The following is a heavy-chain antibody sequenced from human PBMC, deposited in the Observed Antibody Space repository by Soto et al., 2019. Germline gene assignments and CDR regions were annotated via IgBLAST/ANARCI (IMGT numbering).Heavy chain of an antibody. Sequence: GGSLRLSWAASEFTFSNYAMSWVRQAPGKGLEWVSSISDNGGTTYYADSVKGRFTISRDNSKNTLYLQMNSLRAEDTAVYYCAKDAEFEYSSSSLFAYWGQGTLVTVSS. CDR3: AKDAEFEYSSSSLFAY. CDR1: EFTFSNYA. D-gene: IGHD6-6*01. CDR2: ISDNGGTT. V-gene: IGHV3-23*01. J-gene: IGHJ4*02.